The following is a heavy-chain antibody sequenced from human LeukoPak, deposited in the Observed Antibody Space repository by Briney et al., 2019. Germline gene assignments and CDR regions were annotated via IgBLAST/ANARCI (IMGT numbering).Heavy chain of an antibody. CDR3: VRSMSSAVGASGY. CDR1: GYTFTSYY. Sequence: ASVKVSCKASGYTFTSYYMHWVRQAPGQGLEWMGIINPSGGSTSYAQKFQGRVTMTRDMSTSTVYMELSSLRSEDTAVYYCVRSMSSAVGASGYWGQGTLVTVSS. D-gene: IGHD1-26*01. CDR2: INPSGGST. J-gene: IGHJ4*02. V-gene: IGHV1-46*01.